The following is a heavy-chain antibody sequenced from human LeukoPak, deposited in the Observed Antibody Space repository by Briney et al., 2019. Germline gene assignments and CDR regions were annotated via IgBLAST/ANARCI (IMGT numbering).Heavy chain of an antibody. CDR3: AKFPIIYRTSWYVY. V-gene: IGHV3-23*01. J-gene: IGHJ4*02. CDR2: ITRDGGGT. Sequence: PGGSLRLSYAASGFTFSTSAMSWVRQAPGKGLEWVSGITRDGGGTYYADSVKGRFTISRDNSKNTLYLQMNSLRPEDTAVYYCAKFPIIYRTSWYVYWGQGTLVTVSS. D-gene: IGHD2-2*02. CDR1: GFTFSTSA.